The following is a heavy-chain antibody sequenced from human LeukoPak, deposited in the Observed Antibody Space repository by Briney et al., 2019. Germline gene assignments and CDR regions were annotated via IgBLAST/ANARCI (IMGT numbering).Heavy chain of an antibody. V-gene: IGHV3-64*01. CDR1: GFTFSSYA. CDR3: ARGTWVAAPRRTGGMDV. J-gene: IGHJ6*02. D-gene: IGHD6-13*01. Sequence: GGSLRLSCAASGFTFSSYAMHWVRQAPGKGLEYVSAISSNGGSTYYANSVKGRFTISRDNSKNTLYLQMGSLRAEDMAVYYCARGTWVAAPRRTGGMDVWGQGTTVTVSS. CDR2: ISSNGGST.